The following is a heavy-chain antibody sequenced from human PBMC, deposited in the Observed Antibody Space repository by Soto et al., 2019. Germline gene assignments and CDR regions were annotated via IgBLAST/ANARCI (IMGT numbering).Heavy chain of an antibody. V-gene: IGHV4-59*08. CDR3: ARHVNLPLAGTGFDS. Sequence: SETLSLTCTFSGGSFSSISNHYCSWIRQPPGKGLEWIGYISYSGSTSYNPSLKSRLIISVDTSQNQVSLKLASVTATDTAVYYCARHVNLPLAGTGFDSWGRGTLVTVSS. D-gene: IGHD6-19*01. CDR2: ISYSGST. J-gene: IGHJ4*02. CDR1: GGSFSSISNHY.